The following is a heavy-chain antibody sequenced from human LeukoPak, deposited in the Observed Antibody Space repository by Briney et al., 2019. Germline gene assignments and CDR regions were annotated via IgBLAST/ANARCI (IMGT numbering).Heavy chain of an antibody. CDR3: ARNIAAAGIFDY. D-gene: IGHD6-13*01. CDR2: IYYSGST. V-gene: IGHV4-39*07. J-gene: IGHJ4*02. CDR1: GYSISSSSYY. Sequence: PSEILSLTCTVSGYSISSSSYYWGWIRQPPGKGLEWIGSIYYSGSTYYNPSLKSRVTISVDTSKNQFSLKLSSVTAADTAVYYCARNIAAAGIFDYWGQGTLVTVSS.